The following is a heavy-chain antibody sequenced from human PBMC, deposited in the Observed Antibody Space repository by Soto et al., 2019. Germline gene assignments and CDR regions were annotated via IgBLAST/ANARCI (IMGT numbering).Heavy chain of an antibody. CDR1: GFTFSSYW. V-gene: IGHV3-21*01. CDR3: AREQWLARPGLFDY. CDR2: ISSSSSYI. D-gene: IGHD6-19*01. J-gene: IGHJ4*02. Sequence: PGGSLRLSCAASGFTFSSYWMHWVRQAPGKGLEWVSSISSSSSYIYYADSVKGRFTISRDNAKNSLYLQMNSLRAEDTAVYYCAREQWLARPGLFDYWGQGTLVTVSS.